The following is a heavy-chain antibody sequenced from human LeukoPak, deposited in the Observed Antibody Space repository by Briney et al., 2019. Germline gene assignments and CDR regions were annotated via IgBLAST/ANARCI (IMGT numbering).Heavy chain of an antibody. J-gene: IGHJ4*02. CDR3: ARGFYGAGSHFDY. V-gene: IGHV4-30-2*01. Sequence: SQTLSLTCAVSGGSISGGDFPWSWIRQPPGKGLEWIGYIFHTGHTSYNPSLKSRVTISVDMSKNQLSLRLISVTAADTAVYYCARGFYGAGSHFDYWGQGTLVTVSS. D-gene: IGHD3-10*01. CDR2: IFHTGHT. CDR1: GGSISGGDFP.